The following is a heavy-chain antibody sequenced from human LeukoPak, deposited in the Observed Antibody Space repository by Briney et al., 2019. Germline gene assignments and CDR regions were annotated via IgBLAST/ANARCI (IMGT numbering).Heavy chain of an antibody. CDR2: ISGSGGST. CDR1: GFTFSSYA. D-gene: IGHD3-10*02. Sequence: GGSLRLSCAASGFTFSSYAMSWVRQAPGKGLEWVSAISGSGGSTYYADSVKGRFTISRDNSKNTLYLQMNSLRAEDTAVYYCARHVQGVTTNYYYYMDVWGKGTTVTVSS. CDR3: ARHVQGVTTNYYYYMDV. J-gene: IGHJ6*03. V-gene: IGHV3-23*01.